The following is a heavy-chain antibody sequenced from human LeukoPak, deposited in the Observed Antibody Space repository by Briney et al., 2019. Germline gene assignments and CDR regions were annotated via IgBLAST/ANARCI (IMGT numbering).Heavy chain of an antibody. Sequence: GGSLRLSCAASGFTFSSYEMNWVRQAPGKGLEWVSYINSGGDNRYYADSVKGRFTISRDNARNSLYLQMNSLRAEDTAVYYCARDFLEDGYWGQGTLVTVSS. V-gene: IGHV3-48*03. J-gene: IGHJ4*02. CDR3: ARDFLEDGY. CDR2: INSGGDNR. CDR1: GFTFSSYE. D-gene: IGHD3-3*01.